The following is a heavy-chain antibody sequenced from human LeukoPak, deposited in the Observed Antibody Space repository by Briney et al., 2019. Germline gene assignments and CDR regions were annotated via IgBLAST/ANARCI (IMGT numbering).Heavy chain of an antibody. CDR1: GFTFSSYG. V-gene: IGHV3-30*18. CDR3: AKARITMITLDY. Sequence: PGGSLRLSCAASGFTFSSYGMRWVRQAPGKGLEWVAVISYDGSNKYYADSVKGRFTISRDNSRNTLYLQMKSLRAEDTAVYYCAKARITMITLDYWGQGTLVTVSS. D-gene: IGHD3-22*01. CDR2: ISYDGSNK. J-gene: IGHJ4*02.